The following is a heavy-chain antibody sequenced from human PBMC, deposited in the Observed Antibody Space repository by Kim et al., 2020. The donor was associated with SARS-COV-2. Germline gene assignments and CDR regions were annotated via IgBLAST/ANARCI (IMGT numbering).Heavy chain of an antibody. CDR3: ASGGRSGVRGVIDY. Sequence: SQKFQGRVTITRDTSASTAYMELSSLRSEDTAVYYCASGGRSGVRGVIDYWGQGTLVTVSS. V-gene: IGHV1-3*01. J-gene: IGHJ4*02. D-gene: IGHD3-10*01.